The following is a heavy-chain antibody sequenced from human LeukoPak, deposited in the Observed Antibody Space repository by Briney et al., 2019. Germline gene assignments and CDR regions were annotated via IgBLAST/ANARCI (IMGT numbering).Heavy chain of an antibody. J-gene: IGHJ1*01. Sequence: ASVKVSCKASGYTFTGYYMHWVRRAPGQGLEWMGWINPNSGGTNYAQKFQGRVTMTRDTSTSTVYMELSSLRSEDTAVYYCARDTAMGYFQHWGQGTLVTVSS. CDR3: ARDTAMGYFQH. V-gene: IGHV1-2*02. CDR2: INPNSGGT. CDR1: GYTFTGYY. D-gene: IGHD5-18*01.